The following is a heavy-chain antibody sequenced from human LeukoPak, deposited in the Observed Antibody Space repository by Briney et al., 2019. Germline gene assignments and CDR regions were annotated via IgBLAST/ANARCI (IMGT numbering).Heavy chain of an antibody. CDR2: IYYSGST. Sequence: PSETLSLTCTVSGVSISSSIYYWGWIRQPPGKGLEWIGSIYYSGSTFYNPSLKSRLTISVDTSKNQFSLKLSSVTAADTAVYYCARAWENAFDIWGQGTMVTVSS. D-gene: IGHD1-26*01. CDR3: ARAWENAFDI. J-gene: IGHJ3*02. CDR1: GVSISSSIYY. V-gene: IGHV4-39*07.